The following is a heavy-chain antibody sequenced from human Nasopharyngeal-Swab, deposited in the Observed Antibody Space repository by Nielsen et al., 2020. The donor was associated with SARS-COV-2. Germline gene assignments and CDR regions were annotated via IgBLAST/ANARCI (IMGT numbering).Heavy chain of an antibody. J-gene: IGHJ6*02. CDR1: GYTFTSYA. D-gene: IGHD6-19*01. CDR3: AREVGSGWYRARYYGMDV. V-gene: IGHV7-4-1*02. CDR2: INTNTGNP. Sequence: ASVKVSCKASGYTFTSYAMNWVRQPPGQGLGWLGWINTNTGNPTYAQGFTGRFVFSLDTSVSTAYLQISSLRAEDTAVYYCAREVGSGWYRARYYGMDVWGQGTTVTVSS.